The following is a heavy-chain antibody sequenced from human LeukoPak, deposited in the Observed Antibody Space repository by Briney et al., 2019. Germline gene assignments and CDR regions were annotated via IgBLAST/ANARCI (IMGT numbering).Heavy chain of an antibody. CDR2: ISGSSTYI. D-gene: IGHD3-3*01. J-gene: IGHJ4*02. CDR3: ARDHRSGRYFDF. Sequence: KSGGSLRLSCAASGFTFSSYSMNWVRQAPGKGLEWVSSISGSSTYIDYADSVKGRFTISRDNAKNALYLQMDSPGAEDTAVYYCARDHRSGRYFDFWGQGTVVSVSS. CDR1: GFTFSSYS. V-gene: IGHV3-21*01.